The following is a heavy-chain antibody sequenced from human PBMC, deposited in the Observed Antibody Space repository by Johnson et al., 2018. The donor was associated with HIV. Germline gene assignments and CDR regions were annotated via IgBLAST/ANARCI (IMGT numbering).Heavy chain of an antibody. Sequence: QVQLVESGGGVVQPGRSLRLSCAASGFTFSSYAMHWVRQAPGKGLEWVAVISYDGSNKYYADSVKGRFTISRDSSKNTLYLQMNSLRLEDTALYYCAKDSSSRMGFPGFDIWGPGTMVTVSS. J-gene: IGHJ3*02. CDR3: AKDSSSRMGFPGFDI. CDR2: ISYDGSNK. D-gene: IGHD2-2*01. CDR1: GFTFSSYA. V-gene: IGHV3-30*04.